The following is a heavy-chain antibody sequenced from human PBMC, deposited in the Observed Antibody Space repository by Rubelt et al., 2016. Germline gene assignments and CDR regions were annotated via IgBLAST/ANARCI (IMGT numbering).Heavy chain of an antibody. CDR2: ISVCNGNT. CDR1: GYTFTSYG. J-gene: IGHJ4*02. Sequence: QVQLVQSGAEVKKPGASVKVSCKASGYTFTSYGISWVRQAPGQGLEWMGWISVCNGNTNYAQKLQGRGTMTTDTSPSTAYLELRSLRSDDTAVYYCARDPLPVRGVIMTPTHWGQGTLVTVSS. CDR3: ARDPLPVRGVIMTPTH. V-gene: IGHV1-18*01. D-gene: IGHD3-10*01.